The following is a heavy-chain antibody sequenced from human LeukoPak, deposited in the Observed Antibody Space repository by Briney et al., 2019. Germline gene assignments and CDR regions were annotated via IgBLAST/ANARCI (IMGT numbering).Heavy chain of an antibody. D-gene: IGHD3-10*01. CDR3: ASYDYYGSGSYEVDY. V-gene: IGHV3-7*01. CDR1: GFTFSSYW. Sequence: PGGSLRLSCAASGFTFSSYWMSWVRQAPGKGLEWVANIKQDGSEKYYVDSVKGRFTISRHNAKNSLYLQMNSLRAEDTAVYYCASYDYYGSGSYEVDYWGQGTLVTVSS. CDR2: IKQDGSEK. J-gene: IGHJ4*02.